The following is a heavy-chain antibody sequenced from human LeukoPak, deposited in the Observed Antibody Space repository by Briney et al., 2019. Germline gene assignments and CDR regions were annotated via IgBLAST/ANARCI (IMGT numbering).Heavy chain of an antibody. Sequence: SETLSLTCTVSGGSISSSDYKWGWIRQPPGKGLEWIGSIYYSGSAYYNPSLKSRVTISVDTSKNQFSLKLSSVTAADTAVFYCARQISAYYGTDVWGQGTTVTVSS. V-gene: IGHV4-39*01. J-gene: IGHJ6*02. CDR2: IYYSGSA. CDR1: GGSISSSDYK. CDR3: ARQISAYYGTDV. D-gene: IGHD3-3*01.